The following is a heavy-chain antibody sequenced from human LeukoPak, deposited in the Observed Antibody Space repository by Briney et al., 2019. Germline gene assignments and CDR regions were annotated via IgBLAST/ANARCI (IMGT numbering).Heavy chain of an antibody. CDR2: ISSSGSTI. V-gene: IGHV3-11*04. D-gene: IGHD5-24*01. J-gene: IGHJ4*02. Sequence: GGSLRLSCAASGFTVSSNYMSWVRQAPGKGLEWVSYISSSGSTIYYADSVKGRFTISRDNAKNSLYLQMNSLRAEDTAVYYCARPASDMATTNWGQGTLVTVSS. CDR3: ARPASDMATTN. CDR1: GFTVSSNY.